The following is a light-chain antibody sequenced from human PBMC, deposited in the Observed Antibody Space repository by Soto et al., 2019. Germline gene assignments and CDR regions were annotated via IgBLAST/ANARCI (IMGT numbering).Light chain of an antibody. CDR1: SSDVGAYNY. CDR2: EVS. CDR3: SSYISSSTLV. Sequence: QSVLTQPASVSGPPGQSITISCTGTSSDVGAYNYVSWYQQHPGKAPKLMIYEVSNRPSGVSNRISGSTSGNTASLSISGLQAEDEADYDCSSYISSSTLVFGTGTKVTV. J-gene: IGLJ1*01. V-gene: IGLV2-14*01.